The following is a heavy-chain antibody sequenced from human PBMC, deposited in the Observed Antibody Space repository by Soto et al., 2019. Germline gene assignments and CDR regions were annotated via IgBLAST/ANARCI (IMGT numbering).Heavy chain of an antibody. J-gene: IGHJ4*02. CDR3: ARHQWPGFDY. CDR2: IGDNT. D-gene: IGHD6-19*01. V-gene: IGHV3-23*01. Sequence: EVQLLESGGDFVQPGGSLRLSCAASGFTFSSFDVSWVRQAPGKGLEWVSSIGDNTYYADSVRGRFTLSRDNAKNTLYLQMNSLRVDDTAVYFCARHQWPGFDYWGQGTLVTVSS. CDR1: GFTFSSFD.